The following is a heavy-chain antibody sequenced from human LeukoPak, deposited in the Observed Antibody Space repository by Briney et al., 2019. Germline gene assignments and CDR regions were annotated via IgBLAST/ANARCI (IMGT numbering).Heavy chain of an antibody. CDR2: ISSSSTI. V-gene: IGHV3-48*04. D-gene: IGHD2-21*02. J-gene: IGHJ3*02. CDR3: ASRVTWSAFDI. Sequence: GGSLRLSCAASGFTFSSYSMNWVRQAPGKGLEWVSYISSSSTIYYADSVKGRLTISRDNAKNSLYLQMNSLRAEDTAVYYYASRVTWSAFDIWGQGTMVTVSS. CDR1: GFTFSSYS.